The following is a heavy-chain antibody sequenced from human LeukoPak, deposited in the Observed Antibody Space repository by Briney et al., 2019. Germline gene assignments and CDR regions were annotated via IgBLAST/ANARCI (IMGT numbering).Heavy chain of an antibody. Sequence: GGSLRLSCAASGFTFGTYAMSWVRQAPGKGLEWVSTIDNSGGYTYYADSVKGRFTISRDNSKNTLFLQMNSLRAEDTAVYYCARVRVGGTNYFDSWGQGTVVTVSP. J-gene: IGHJ4*02. CDR2: IDNSGGYT. V-gene: IGHV3-23*01. CDR1: GFTFGTYA. CDR3: ARVRVGGTNYFDS. D-gene: IGHD1-26*01.